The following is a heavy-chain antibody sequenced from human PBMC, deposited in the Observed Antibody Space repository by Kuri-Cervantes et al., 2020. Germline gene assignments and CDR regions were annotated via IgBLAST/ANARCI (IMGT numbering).Heavy chain of an antibody. D-gene: IGHD3-10*01. V-gene: IGHV4-4*02. CDR3: ARGLRMVRNIDN. Sequence: SETLSLTCAVSGGSISSSNWWSCVRQPPGKGLEWIGEIYHSGSTNYNPSLKSRVTISVDTSKNQFSLKLNSVTAADTAVYYCARGLRMVRNIDNWGQGTLVTVSS. CDR1: GGSISSSNW. J-gene: IGHJ4*02. CDR2: IYHSGST.